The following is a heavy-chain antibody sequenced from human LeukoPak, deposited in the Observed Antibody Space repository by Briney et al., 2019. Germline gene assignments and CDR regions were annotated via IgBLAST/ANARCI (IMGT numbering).Heavy chain of an antibody. D-gene: IGHD4-17*01. CDR2: VSSSSSYI. CDR3: ARPAHHDYGDLDAFDI. Sequence: GGSLRLSCAASGFTFDDYAMHWVRQAPGKGLDWVSSVSSSSSYIYYADSVKGRFTISRDNAKNSLYLQMNSLRAEDTAVYYCARPAHHDYGDLDAFDIWGQGTMVTVSS. CDR1: GFTFDDYA. V-gene: IGHV3-21*01. J-gene: IGHJ3*02.